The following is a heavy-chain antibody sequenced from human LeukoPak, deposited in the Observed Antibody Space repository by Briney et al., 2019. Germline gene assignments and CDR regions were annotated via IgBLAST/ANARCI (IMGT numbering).Heavy chain of an antibody. Sequence: PGGSLRLSCAASGFTFTSHAMSWVRQAPGKGLEWVSGMSGTGGSAYYADSVKGRFTISRDNSKNTLYLQMNSLRAEDTAVYYCAKDRYTYGYFDYWGQGTLVTVSS. D-gene: IGHD5-18*01. CDR2: MSGTGGSA. CDR1: GFTFTSHA. J-gene: IGHJ4*02. V-gene: IGHV3-23*01. CDR3: AKDRYTYGYFDY.